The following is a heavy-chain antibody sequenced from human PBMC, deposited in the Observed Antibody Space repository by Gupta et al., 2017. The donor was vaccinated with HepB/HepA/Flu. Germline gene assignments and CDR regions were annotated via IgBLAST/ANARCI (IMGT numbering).Heavy chain of an antibody. CDR1: GFTFSRDW. J-gene: IGHJ4*02. V-gene: IGHV3-74*01. CDR2: INREGGGT. Sequence: EVQLVESGGGLVQPGGSLRLSCAASGFTFSRDWMHWVRQAPGKGLVWVSRINREGGGTTYADSVKGRFTISRDNAKNTLYLQMNSLRTEDTAVYYCARAFRTADDFWGQGTLVTVSS. D-gene: IGHD5-18*01. CDR3: ARAFRTADDF.